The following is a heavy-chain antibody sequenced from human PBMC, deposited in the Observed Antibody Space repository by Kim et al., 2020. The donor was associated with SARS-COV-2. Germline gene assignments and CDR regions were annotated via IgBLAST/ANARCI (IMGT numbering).Heavy chain of an antibody. Sequence: SETLSLTCAVYGGSFSGYYWSWIRQPPGKGLEWIGEINHSGSTNYNPSLKSRVTISVDTSKNQFSLKLSSVTAADTAVYYCARGLVRYFDWSRFDPWGQGTLVTVSS. J-gene: IGHJ5*02. V-gene: IGHV4-34*01. CDR3: ARGLVRYFDWSRFDP. CDR1: GGSFSGYY. D-gene: IGHD3-9*01. CDR2: INHSGST.